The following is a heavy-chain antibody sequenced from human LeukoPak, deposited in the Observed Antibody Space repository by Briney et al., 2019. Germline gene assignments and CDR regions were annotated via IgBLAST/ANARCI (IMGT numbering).Heavy chain of an antibody. CDR3: ARDYRGGTWFDP. D-gene: IGHD3-16*01. J-gene: IGHJ5*02. V-gene: IGHV3-7*01. CDR2: IKQDGSEK. Sequence: PGGSLRLSCAPSGFTFSSYWMSWVRQAPGKGLEWVANIKQDGSEKYYVDSVKGRFTISRDNAQNSLYLQMNSPRAEDTAVYYCARDYRGGTWFDPWGQGTLVTVSS. CDR1: GFTFSSYW.